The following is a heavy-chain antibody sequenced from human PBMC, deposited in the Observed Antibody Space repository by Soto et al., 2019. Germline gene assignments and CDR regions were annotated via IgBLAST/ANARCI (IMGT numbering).Heavy chain of an antibody. D-gene: IGHD2-2*01. CDR1: GYTFTGYY. CDR3: ARGQYQLLGPLDYYYGMDV. CDR2: INPNSGGT. V-gene: IGHV1-2*02. Sequence: ASVKVSCKASGYTFTGYYMHWVRQAPGQGLEWMGWINPNSGGTNYAQKFQGRVTMTRDTSISTAYMELSRLRSDDTAVYYCARGQYQLLGPLDYYYGMDVWGLGTTVTVSS. J-gene: IGHJ6*02.